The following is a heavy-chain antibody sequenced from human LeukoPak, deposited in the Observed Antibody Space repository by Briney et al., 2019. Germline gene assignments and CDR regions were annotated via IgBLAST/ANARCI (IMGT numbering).Heavy chain of an antibody. J-gene: IGHJ4*02. Sequence: GGSLRLSCAASGFTVSNNFMNWVRQAPGKGLKWGSVIFDVGNTYYADSVKDRFTLSRDNSKKTLYLQMNSLRVEDTAVYYCTRDAPAGGKLDSWGQGTLVTVSS. V-gene: IGHV3-66*01. CDR3: TRDAPAGGKLDS. CDR2: IFDVGNT. D-gene: IGHD3-16*01. CDR1: GFTVSNNF.